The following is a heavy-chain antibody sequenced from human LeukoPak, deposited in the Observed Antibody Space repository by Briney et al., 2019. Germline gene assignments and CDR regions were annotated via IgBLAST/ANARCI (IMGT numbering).Heavy chain of an antibody. D-gene: IGHD1-26*01. V-gene: IGHV1-18*01. J-gene: IGHJ4*02. CDR1: GYTFTSYG. CDR3: ARGTYSGSYFRRFTPYYFDY. Sequence: ASVKVSCKASGYTFTSYGISWVRQAPGQGLEWMGWISTYNGNTNYAQKLQGRVTMTTDTSTSTAYMELRSLRSDDTAVYYCARGTYSGSYFRRFTPYYFDYWGQGTLVTVSS. CDR2: ISTYNGNT.